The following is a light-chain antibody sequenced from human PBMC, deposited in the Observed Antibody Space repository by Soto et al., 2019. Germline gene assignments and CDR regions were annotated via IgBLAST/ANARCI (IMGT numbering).Light chain of an antibody. J-gene: IGKJ1*01. CDR3: TQGTHWPRT. Sequence: DVVLTQSPLSLPVNFGQPASISCRSSKSLVYSDGNTHLSWFHQSPGQSPRRLIYRVSSRDSGVTDRFSGSGSGTGFTLEISRVEAEDGGIYFCTQGTHWPRTFGQGTKVEV. CDR1: KSLVYSDGNTH. V-gene: IGKV2-30*01. CDR2: RVS.